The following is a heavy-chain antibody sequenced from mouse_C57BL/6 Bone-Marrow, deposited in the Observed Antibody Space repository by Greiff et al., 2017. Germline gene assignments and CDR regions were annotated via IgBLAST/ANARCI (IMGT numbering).Heavy chain of an antibody. D-gene: IGHD1-2*01. CDR3: ARGNYYGGGYWYV. J-gene: IGHJ1*03. CDR1: GYSFTGYW. V-gene: IGHV1-9*01. Sequence: QVQLQQSGAELMKPGASVKLSCKATGYSFTGYWLEWVKQSTGHGLEWIGEIFPGSGITNYNEKFKGKATFTADPSSNTAYMQLSSLTSEDSAVYYCARGNYYGGGYWYVWGTGTAVTVSS. CDR2: IFPGSGIT.